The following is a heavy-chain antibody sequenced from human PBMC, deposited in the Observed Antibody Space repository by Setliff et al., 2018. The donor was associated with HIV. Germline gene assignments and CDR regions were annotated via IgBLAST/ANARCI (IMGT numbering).Heavy chain of an antibody. D-gene: IGHD6-25*01. J-gene: IGHJ4*02. CDR1: GNSFNGDF. CDR2: IKLSSGGT. Sequence: ASVKVSCKAPGNSFNGDFLNWVRQAPGQGLEWMGNIKLSSGGTKFAQKFLGRFTMTRDTSTNTAFMELRRLNSDDTATYFCVTSPGSFTSVDETEAGDYWGQGTLVTVSS. CDR3: VTSPGSFTSVDETEAGDY. V-gene: IGHV1-2*02.